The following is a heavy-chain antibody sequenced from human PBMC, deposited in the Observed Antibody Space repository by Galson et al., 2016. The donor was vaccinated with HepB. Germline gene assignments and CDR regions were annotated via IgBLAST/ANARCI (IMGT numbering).Heavy chain of an antibody. J-gene: IGHJ4*02. CDR1: GFTFSNYA. V-gene: IGHV3-23*01. Sequence: SLRLSCAASGFTFSNYAMSWVRQAPGKGLEWVSSISGSGDTTYDADAVRGRFTISRDNSRNTLSLQMDSLRAEDTAVYFCARDVGGWGSYWGQGTLVTVSS. CDR2: ISGSGDTT. CDR3: ARDVGGWGSY. D-gene: IGHD3-10*01.